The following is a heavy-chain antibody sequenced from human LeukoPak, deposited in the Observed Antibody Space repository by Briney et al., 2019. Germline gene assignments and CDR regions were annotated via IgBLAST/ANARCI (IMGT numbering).Heavy chain of an antibody. CDR1: GFTFSSYS. Sequence: PGGSLRLSCAASGFTFSSYSMNWVRQAPGKGLEWVSSISSSSSYIYYADSVKGRFTISRDNAKNSLYLQMNSLRAEDTAIYYCTRVGYIDEGIDYWGQGTLVTVSS. CDR2: ISSSSSYI. J-gene: IGHJ4*02. D-gene: IGHD5-24*01. V-gene: IGHV3-21*06. CDR3: TRVGYIDEGIDY.